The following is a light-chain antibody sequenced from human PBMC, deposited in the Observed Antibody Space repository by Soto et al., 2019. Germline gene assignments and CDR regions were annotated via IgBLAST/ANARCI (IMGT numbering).Light chain of an antibody. J-gene: IGKJ5*01. CDR2: AAS. CDR3: QQRYSTLIT. V-gene: IGKV1-39*01. CDR1: QSISSY. Sequence: DIQMTQSPSSLSASVGDRVTITCRASQSISSYLNWYQQKPGKAPKLLIYAASSLQSGVPSRFSGSGSGTDFTLTISSLQPEDFATYYRQQRYSTLITTVQGTRLEIK.